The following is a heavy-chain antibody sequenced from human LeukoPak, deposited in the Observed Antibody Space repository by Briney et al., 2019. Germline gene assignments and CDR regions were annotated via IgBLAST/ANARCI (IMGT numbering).Heavy chain of an antibody. CDR1: GFTFSSYA. Sequence: GGALRLSCAAPGFTFSSYAMSWVRQAPGKGLEWVSAISGSGGSTYYADSVKGRFTISRDNSKNTLYLQMNSLRAEDTAVYYCAKSSPYYDILTGLYYFDYWGQGTLVTVSS. CDR2: ISGSGGST. J-gene: IGHJ4*02. V-gene: IGHV3-23*01. CDR3: AKSSPYYDILTGLYYFDY. D-gene: IGHD3-9*01.